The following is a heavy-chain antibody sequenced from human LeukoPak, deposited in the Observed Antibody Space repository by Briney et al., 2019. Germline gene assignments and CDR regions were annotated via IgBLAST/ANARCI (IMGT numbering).Heavy chain of an antibody. D-gene: IGHD3-3*01. CDR3: AGLEWSYPTYMDV. CDR2: IYYSGST. CDR1: GGSISSYY. J-gene: IGHJ6*03. V-gene: IGHV4-59*01. Sequence: PSETLSLTCTVSGGSISSYYWSWIRQPPGKGLEWIGYIYYSGSTNYNPSLKSRVTISVDTSKNQFSLKLSSVTAADTAVYYCAGLEWSYPTYMDVWGKGTTVTVSS.